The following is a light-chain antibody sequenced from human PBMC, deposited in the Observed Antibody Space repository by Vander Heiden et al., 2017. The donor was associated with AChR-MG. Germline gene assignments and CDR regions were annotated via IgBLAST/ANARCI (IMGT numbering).Light chain of an antibody. CDR2: EVT. Sequence: QSALTQPASVSVSPGQSITISCTVSSSDVANYNLVSWYQQHPDKAPKLMIYEVTKRPSGVSNRFSGSKSGNTASLTISGLQAEDEADYYCCSYAGTSTWVFGGGTKLTVL. V-gene: IGLV2-23*02. J-gene: IGLJ3*02. CDR3: CSYAGTSTWV. CDR1: SSDVANYNL.